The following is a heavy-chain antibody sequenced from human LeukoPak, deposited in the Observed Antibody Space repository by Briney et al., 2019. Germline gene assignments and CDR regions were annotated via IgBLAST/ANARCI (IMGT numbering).Heavy chain of an antibody. J-gene: IGHJ4*02. Sequence: PSETLSLTCTVFGGSIGNTTFYWGWIRQPPGKGLEWIGTIYYSGSTYYNLSLKSRVTVSIDTSKNQFSLKLSSVTATDTAVYYCVRHGVTTTGYFWDWGQGTLVTVSS. CDR1: GGSIGNTTFY. D-gene: IGHD3-9*01. CDR3: VRHGVTTTGYFWD. V-gene: IGHV4-39*01. CDR2: IYYSGST.